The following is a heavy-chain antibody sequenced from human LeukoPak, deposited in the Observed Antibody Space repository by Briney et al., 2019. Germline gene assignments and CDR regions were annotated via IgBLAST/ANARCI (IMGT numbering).Heavy chain of an antibody. D-gene: IGHD3-3*01. V-gene: IGHV3-30*03. CDR3: ARNDFWSGRRVRPLPYYYYYMDV. CDR1: GFTFDDYA. CDR2: ISYDGSNK. Sequence: GGSLRLSCAASGFTFDDYAMHWVRQAPGKGLEWVAVISYDGSNKYYADSVKGRFTISRDNSKNTLYLQMNSLRSEDTAVYYCARNDFWSGRRVRPLPYYYYYMDVWGKGTTVTVSS. J-gene: IGHJ6*03.